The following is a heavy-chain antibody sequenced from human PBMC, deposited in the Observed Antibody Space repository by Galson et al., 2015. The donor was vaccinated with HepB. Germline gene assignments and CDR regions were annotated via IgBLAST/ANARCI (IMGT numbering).Heavy chain of an antibody. D-gene: IGHD3-3*01. V-gene: IGHV1-8*01. CDR2: MNPNSGNT. J-gene: IGHJ6*03. CDR3: ARGQGGYYDFWSGTYYYYYYYMDV. CDR1: GYTFTSYD. Sequence: SVKVSCKASGYTFTSYDINWVRQATGQGLEWMGWMNPNSGNTGYAQKFQGRVTMTRNTSISTAYMELSSLRSEDTAVYYCARGQGGYYDFWSGTYYYYYYYMDVWGKGTTVTVSS.